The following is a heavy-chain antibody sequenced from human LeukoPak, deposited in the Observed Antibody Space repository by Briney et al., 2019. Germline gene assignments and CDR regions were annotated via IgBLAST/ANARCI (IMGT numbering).Heavy chain of an antibody. D-gene: IGHD3-22*01. CDR2: IYTSGST. CDR3: ARASYSYDINGWVPFDY. Sequence: SETLSLTCTVSGNSISSGDNYWSWFRHPPGKGLGWFGGIYTSGSTNYNPSLKSRVTISGDTSKNQFSLRLSSVTAADTAVYYCARASYSYDINGWVPFDYWGQGTLVTVSS. J-gene: IGHJ4*02. CDR1: GNSISSGDNY. V-gene: IGHV4-61*02.